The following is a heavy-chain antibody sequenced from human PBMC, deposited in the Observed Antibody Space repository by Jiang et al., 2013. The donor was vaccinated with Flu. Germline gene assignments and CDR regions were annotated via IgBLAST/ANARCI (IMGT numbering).Heavy chain of an antibody. D-gene: IGHD2-2*01. CDR2: IDPSDSYT. CDR3: ARLQDIVVVPAAAIDY. J-gene: IGHJ4*02. Sequence: GAEVKKPGESLRISCKGSGYSFTSYWISWVRQMPGKGLEWMGRIDPSDSYTNYSPSFQGHVTISADKSISTAYLQWSSLKASDTAMYYCARLQDIVVVPAAAIDYWGQGTLVTVSS. V-gene: IGHV5-10-1*01. CDR1: GYSFTSYW.